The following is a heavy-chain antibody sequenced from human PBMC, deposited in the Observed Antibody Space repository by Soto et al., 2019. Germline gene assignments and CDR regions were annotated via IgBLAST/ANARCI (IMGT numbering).Heavy chain of an antibody. J-gene: IGHJ2*01. V-gene: IGHV1-69*12. Sequence: QVQLVQSGAEVKKPGSSVKVSCKASGGTFSSYAISWVRQAPGQGLEWMGGIIPIFGTANYAQKFQGRVTITAAESTSTAYMELISLRSEDTAVYYCARVVTVVKSVHYWYFDLWGRGTLVTVSA. CDR1: GGTFSSYA. CDR3: ARVVTVVKSVHYWYFDL. CDR2: IIPIFGTA. D-gene: IGHD2-15*01.